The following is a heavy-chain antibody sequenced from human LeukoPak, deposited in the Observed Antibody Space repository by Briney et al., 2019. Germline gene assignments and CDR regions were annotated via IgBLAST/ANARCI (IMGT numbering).Heavy chain of an antibody. CDR1: GFTFSSYD. J-gene: IGHJ4*02. D-gene: IGHD2-21*01. CDR3: ARGYDPTKGGGDFFDY. Sequence: GGSLRLSCAASGFTFSSYDMHWVRQATGKGLEWVSAIGTAGDTYYPGSVKGRFTISRGNAKNSLYLQMNSLRAGDTAVYYCARGYDPTKGGGDFFDYWGQGTLVTVSS. CDR2: IGTAGDT. V-gene: IGHV3-13*01.